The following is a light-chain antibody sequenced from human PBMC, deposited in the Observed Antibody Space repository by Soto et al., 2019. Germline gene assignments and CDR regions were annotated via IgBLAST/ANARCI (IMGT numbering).Light chain of an antibody. CDR1: QSVDSSY. CDR3: QQYGSSPIT. J-gene: IGKJ5*01. CDR2: DAS. V-gene: IGKV3-20*01. Sequence: EIVLTQSPGTLSLSPGERATLSCRASQSVDSSYLAWYQQKPGQAPRLLIYDASARATGIPDRFSGSGSGTDFTLTISRLEPEDFAVYNCQQYGSSPITFGQGTRLEIK.